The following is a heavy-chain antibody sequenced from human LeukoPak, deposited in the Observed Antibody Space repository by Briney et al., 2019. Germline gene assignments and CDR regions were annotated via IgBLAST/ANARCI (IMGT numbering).Heavy chain of an antibody. J-gene: IGHJ4*02. Sequence: ASVKVSCKASGYTFVGCYLHWVRQAPGQGLEWMGWINPTTGGTNYAQKFQDRVTMTRDTSINTAYMELSGLTSDDTAVYYCARLVGLSTTASYWGQGTLVIVSS. CDR2: INPTTGGT. D-gene: IGHD5/OR15-5a*01. CDR3: ARLVGLSTTASY. CDR1: GYTFVGCY. V-gene: IGHV1-2*02.